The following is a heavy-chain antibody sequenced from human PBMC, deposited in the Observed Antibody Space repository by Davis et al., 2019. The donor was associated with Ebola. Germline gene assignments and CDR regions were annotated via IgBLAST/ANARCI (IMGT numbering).Heavy chain of an antibody. Sequence: SETLSLTCAVSGGSISSSNWWSWVRQPPGKGLEWIGSIYYSGSTYYNPSLKSRVTISVDTSKNQFSLKLSSVTAADTAVYYCARGQGRGYSYGYYYGMDVWGQGTTVTVSS. J-gene: IGHJ6*02. CDR2: IYYSGST. D-gene: IGHD5-18*01. CDR1: GGSISSSNW. V-gene: IGHV4-4*02. CDR3: ARGQGRGYSYGYYYGMDV.